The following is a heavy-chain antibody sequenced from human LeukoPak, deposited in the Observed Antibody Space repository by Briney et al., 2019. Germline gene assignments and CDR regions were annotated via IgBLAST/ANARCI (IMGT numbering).Heavy chain of an antibody. V-gene: IGHV3-23*01. J-gene: IGHJ6*02. CDR2: ISGSGGDT. CDR3: AKVRYDSTGYYYTYYYYGMDV. D-gene: IGHD3-22*01. CDR1: GFTFSSFA. Sequence: GGSLRLSCAGSGFTFSSFAMIWVRQAPGKGLEWVSGISGSGGDTYYADSVKGRFTASRDNSKSTLYLQMISLRAEDTAVYYCAKVRYDSTGYYYTYYYYGMDVWGQGTTVTVSS.